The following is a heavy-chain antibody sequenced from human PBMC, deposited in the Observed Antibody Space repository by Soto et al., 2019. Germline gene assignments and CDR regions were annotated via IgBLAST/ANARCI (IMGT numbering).Heavy chain of an antibody. CDR2: TYSGGST. V-gene: IGHV3-53*01. D-gene: IGHD4-4*01. CDR3: ARVKNSNYYYGMDV. CDR1: GFNVSNIY. Sequence: HPGGSLRLSCAASGFNVSNIYMSWVRQAPGKGLEWVSVTYSGGSTYYADSVKGRFTISRDNSKNMLHLHMDSLRAEDTAVYYCARVKNSNYYYGMDVWGQGTTVTVSS. J-gene: IGHJ6*02.